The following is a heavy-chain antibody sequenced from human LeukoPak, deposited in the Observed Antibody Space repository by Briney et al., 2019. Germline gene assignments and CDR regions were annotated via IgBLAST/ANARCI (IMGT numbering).Heavy chain of an antibody. J-gene: IGHJ4*02. Sequence: GGSLRLSCAASGFTFSSYGMHRVRQAPGKGLEWVAFIRYDGSNKYYADSVKGRFTISRDNSKNTLYLQMNSLRAEDTAVYYCAKDARVTMVRGVSYYFDYWGQGTLVTVSS. CDR1: GFTFSSYG. CDR3: AKDARVTMVRGVSYYFDY. D-gene: IGHD3-10*01. CDR2: IRYDGSNK. V-gene: IGHV3-30*02.